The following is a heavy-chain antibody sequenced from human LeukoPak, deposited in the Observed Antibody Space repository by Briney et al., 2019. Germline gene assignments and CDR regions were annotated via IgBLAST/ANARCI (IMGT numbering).Heavy chain of an antibody. CDR3: ARAVRVRRFYYYMDV. Sequence: ASVKVSCKASGYTFTSYDINWVRQATGQGLEWMGWMNPNSGNTGYAQKFQGRVTMTRNTSISTAYMELSSLRSEGTAVYYCARAVRVRRFYYYMDVWGKGTTVTVSS. CDR2: MNPNSGNT. V-gene: IGHV1-8*01. CDR1: GYTFTSYD. D-gene: IGHD3-10*01. J-gene: IGHJ6*03.